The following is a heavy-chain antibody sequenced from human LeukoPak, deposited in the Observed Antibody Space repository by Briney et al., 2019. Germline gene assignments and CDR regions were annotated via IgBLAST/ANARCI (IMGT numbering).Heavy chain of an antibody. CDR1: GYTFTSYG. CDR2: ISAYNGNT. J-gene: IGHJ4*02. V-gene: IGHV1-18*01. Sequence: ASVKVSCKASGYTFTSYGISWVRQAPGQVLEWMGWISAYNGNTNYAQKLQGRVTMTTDTSTSAAYMELRSLRSDDTAVYYCARWAGIAASRLPEDYWGQGTLVTVSS. D-gene: IGHD6-6*01. CDR3: ARWAGIAASRLPEDY.